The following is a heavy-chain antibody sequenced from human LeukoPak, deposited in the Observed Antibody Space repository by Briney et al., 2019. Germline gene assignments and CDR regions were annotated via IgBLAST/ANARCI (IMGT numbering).Heavy chain of an antibody. CDR1: GYTFTSYY. V-gene: IGHV1-46*01. CDR2: INPSGGST. J-gene: IGHJ5*02. Sequence: GASVKVSCKASGYTFTSYYKHWVRQAPGQGLEWMGIINPSGGSTSYAQKFQGRVTMTRDMSTSTVYMELSSLRSEDTAVYYCARGRALGSPRGWFDPWGQGTLVTVSS. CDR3: ARGRALGSPRGWFDP.